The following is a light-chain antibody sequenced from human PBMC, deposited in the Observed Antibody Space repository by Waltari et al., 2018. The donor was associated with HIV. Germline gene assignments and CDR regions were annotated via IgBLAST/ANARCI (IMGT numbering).Light chain of an antibody. CDR1: STDIGGFYY. Sequence: QSALTQPASVSGSPGQSITISCTGTSTDIGGFYYVSWYQQHPGKAPKLIISVVNARPSGISDRSSGSKSGNTASLTISGLQPEDEAYYHCSSYASSSALLFGGGTKLTVV. V-gene: IGLV2-14*03. J-gene: IGLJ3*02. CDR2: VVN. CDR3: SSYASSSALL.